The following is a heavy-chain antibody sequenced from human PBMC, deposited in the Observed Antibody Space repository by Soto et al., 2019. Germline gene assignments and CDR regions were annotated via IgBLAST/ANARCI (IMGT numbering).Heavy chain of an antibody. CDR2: IYYSGST. J-gene: IGHJ4*02. V-gene: IGHV4-59*01. CDR1: GGSISSYY. D-gene: IGHD1-26*01. Sequence: SETLSLTCTVSGGSISSYYWSWIRQPPGKGLEWIGYIYYSGSTNYTPSLKSRVTISVDTSKNQFSLKLSSVTAADTALYYCARGSYSYQFRWGQGTLVTVSS. CDR3: ARGSYSYQFR.